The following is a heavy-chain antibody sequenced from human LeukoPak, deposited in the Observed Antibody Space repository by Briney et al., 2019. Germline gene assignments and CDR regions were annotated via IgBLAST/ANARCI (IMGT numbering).Heavy chain of an antibody. CDR2: ISGSGGST. V-gene: IGHV3-23*01. Sequence: GGSLRVSCAASGFTFSSYAMSWVRQARGKGLEWVSAISGSGGSTYDADSVKGRFTISRDNSKNTLYLQMNSLRAEDTAVYYCAKDRDTAMVPLDYWGQGTLVTVSS. D-gene: IGHD5-18*01. CDR3: AKDRDTAMVPLDY. J-gene: IGHJ4*02. CDR1: GFTFSSYA.